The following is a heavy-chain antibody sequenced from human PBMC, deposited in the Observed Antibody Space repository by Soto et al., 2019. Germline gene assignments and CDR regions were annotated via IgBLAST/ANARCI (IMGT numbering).Heavy chain of an antibody. D-gene: IGHD5-12*01. CDR2: ISSSSSHI. CDR1: GFTFSSHS. CDR3: ARGRLEATIAIDAFDI. V-gene: IGHV3-21*01. J-gene: IGHJ3*02. Sequence: EVQLAESGGGLVTPGGSLRLSCAASGFTFSSHSMSWVRQAPGRGLEWVSSISSSSSHIYYADSLKGRFTISRDNAKNSLDLQMNSRRAEDTAVYYCARGRLEATIAIDAFDIWGQGTMLTVSS.